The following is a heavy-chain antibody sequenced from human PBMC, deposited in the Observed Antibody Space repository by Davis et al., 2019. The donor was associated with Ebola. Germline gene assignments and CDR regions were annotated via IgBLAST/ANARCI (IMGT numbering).Heavy chain of an antibody. CDR3: ARFNWGHRNFDY. CDR1: GDSVSGNSGA. J-gene: IGHJ4*02. CDR2: TYYTSKWYN. D-gene: IGHD7-27*01. Sequence: HSQTLSLTCAISGDSVSGNSGAWNWIRQSPSRGLEWLGRTYYTSKWYNDYAVSVKSRITISPDTSKNQLSLQLDSVTPEDTAVYYCARFNWGHRNFDYWGQGTLVTASS. V-gene: IGHV6-1*01.